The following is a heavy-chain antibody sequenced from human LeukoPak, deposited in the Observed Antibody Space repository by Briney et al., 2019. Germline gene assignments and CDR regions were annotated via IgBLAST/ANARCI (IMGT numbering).Heavy chain of an antibody. Sequence: GGSLRLSCAASGFTVSSNYMSWVRQAPGTGLEWVSVIYSGGSTYYADSVKGRFTISRDNSKNTLYLQMNSLRAEDTAVYYCARVCSSTSCYYGMDVWGKGTTVTVSS. D-gene: IGHD2-2*01. CDR2: IYSGGST. J-gene: IGHJ6*04. CDR1: GFTVSSNY. CDR3: ARVCSSTSCYYGMDV. V-gene: IGHV3-53*01.